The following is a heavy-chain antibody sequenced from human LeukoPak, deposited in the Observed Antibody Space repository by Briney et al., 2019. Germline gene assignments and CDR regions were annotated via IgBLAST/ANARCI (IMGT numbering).Heavy chain of an antibody. CDR2: IYYSGST. CDR3: ARRRSGSYGNFDY. Sequence: TLSLTCTVSGGXVSSXSYYXGXIRQPPGXXLXXXGSIYYSGSTYYNPSLKSRVTISIDMSKNQFSLKLSSVTAADTAVYYCARRRSGSYGNFDYWGQGTLVTVSS. D-gene: IGHD1-26*01. V-gene: IGHV4-39*01. CDR1: GGXVSSXSYY. J-gene: IGHJ4*02.